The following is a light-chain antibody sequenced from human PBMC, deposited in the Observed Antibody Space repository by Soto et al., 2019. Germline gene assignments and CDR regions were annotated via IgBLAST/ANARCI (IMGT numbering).Light chain of an antibody. CDR3: QQYNSYTWT. V-gene: IGKV1-9*01. CDR1: QDISGY. Sequence: IQLTQSPSSLSASVGDRVTITCRASQDISGYVAWYQQRPGRAPQLLIYAASALQTGVPSRFSGSGSGTDFTLTITSLQPEDFATYYCQQYNSYTWTFGQGTKVEIK. CDR2: AAS. J-gene: IGKJ1*01.